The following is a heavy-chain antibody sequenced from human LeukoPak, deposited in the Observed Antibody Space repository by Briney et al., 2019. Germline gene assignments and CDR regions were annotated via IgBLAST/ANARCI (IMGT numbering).Heavy chain of an antibody. Sequence: GGSLRLSCAASGFTFSSYAMSWVRQAPGKGLEWVGFIRSKAYGGTTEYAASVKGRFTISRDDSKSIAYLQMNSLKTEDTAVYYCTRDLQWLVPQNWGQGTLVTVSS. V-gene: IGHV3-49*04. D-gene: IGHD6-19*01. CDR1: GFTFSSYA. CDR3: TRDLQWLVPQN. J-gene: IGHJ4*02. CDR2: IRSKAYGGTT.